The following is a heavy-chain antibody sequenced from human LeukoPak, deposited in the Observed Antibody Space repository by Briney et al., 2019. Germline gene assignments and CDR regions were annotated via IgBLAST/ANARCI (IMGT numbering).Heavy chain of an antibody. CDR1: GYTFTSYH. J-gene: IGHJ4*02. D-gene: IGHD1-26*01. CDR2: INPSGGST. V-gene: IGHV1-46*01. Sequence: ASVKVSCKASGYTFTSYHMHWVRQAPGQGVEWMGIINPSGGSTGYAQKFQGGVTVTRDTSTSTVYMELSRLRSEDTAVYYCARELSPSGNYDCWGWGTVVMVSS. CDR3: ARELSPSGNYDC.